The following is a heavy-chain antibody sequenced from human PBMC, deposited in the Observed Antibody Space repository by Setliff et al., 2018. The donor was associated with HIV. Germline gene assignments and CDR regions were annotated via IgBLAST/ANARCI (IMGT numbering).Heavy chain of an antibody. J-gene: IGHJ3*01. CDR3: ASPGYCTSPDCMNVFNF. V-gene: IGHV5-51*01. CDR2: IHPGDSDV. Sequence: GESLKISCKGSGYSFTNYWIGWVRQMPGKGLEWMGIIHPGDSDVKYSPSFQSQVTISADKSIGTAYVQWSSLEASDTAMYYCASPGYCTSPDCMNVFNFWGHGTMVTV. CDR1: GYSFTNYW. D-gene: IGHD2-8*01.